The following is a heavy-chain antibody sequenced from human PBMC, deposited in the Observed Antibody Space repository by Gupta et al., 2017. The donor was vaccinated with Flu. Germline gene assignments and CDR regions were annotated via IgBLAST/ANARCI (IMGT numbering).Heavy chain of an antibody. V-gene: IGHV4-4*08. CDR1: GGSIGSEY. Sequence: QVQLQESGPGMGKPSETPSLTFPVPGGSIGSEYWSWVRQPPGKGLEWIAYMYNSGTTKYNPSLTSRVSISVDTSKSQFSLKLRSVTAADTAVYYCARDGSGRSFQIWGQGIMVTVSS. CDR2: MYNSGTT. CDR3: ARDGSGRSFQI. J-gene: IGHJ3*02. D-gene: IGHD6-19*01.